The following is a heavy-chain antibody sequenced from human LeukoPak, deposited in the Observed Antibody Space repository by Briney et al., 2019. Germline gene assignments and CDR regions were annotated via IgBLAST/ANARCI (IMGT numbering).Heavy chain of an antibody. V-gene: IGHV3-23*01. J-gene: IGHJ4*02. CDR1: GFTFSNYV. Sequence: PGGSLRLSCAASGFTFSNYVIHWVRQAPGKGLEWVSAISGSGGSTYYADSVKGRFTISRDNSKNTLYLQMNSLRAEDTAVYYCAKATYSSSWYFDYWGQGTLVTVSS. D-gene: IGHD6-13*01. CDR3: AKATYSSSWYFDY. CDR2: ISGSGGST.